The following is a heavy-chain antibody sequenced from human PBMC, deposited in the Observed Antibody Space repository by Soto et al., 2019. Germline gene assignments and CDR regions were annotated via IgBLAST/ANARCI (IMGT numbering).Heavy chain of an antibody. CDR1: GGSFSGYY. D-gene: IGHD2-8*01. CDR2: INHSGST. J-gene: IGHJ4*02. V-gene: IGHV4-34*01. CDR3: ARGPPDIVLMVYADRSWFDY. Sequence: QVQLQQWGAGLLKPSETLSLTCAVYGGSFSGYYWSWIRQPPGKGLEWIGEINHSGSTNYNPSLKSRVTISVDTSKNLFSLKLSSVTAADTAVYYCARGPPDIVLMVYADRSWFDYWGQGTLVTVSS.